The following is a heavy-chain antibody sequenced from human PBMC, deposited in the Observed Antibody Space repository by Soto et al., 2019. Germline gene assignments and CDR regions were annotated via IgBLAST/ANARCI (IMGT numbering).Heavy chain of an antibody. CDR2: ISYDGSNK. V-gene: IGHV3-30-3*01. Sequence: GGSLRLSCAASGFTFSSYAMHWVRQAPGKGLEWVAVISYDGSNKYYAGSVKGRFTISRDNSKNTLYLQMNSLRAEDTAVYYCARGYYYDSSGYPDYWGQGTLVTVSS. D-gene: IGHD3-22*01. J-gene: IGHJ4*02. CDR3: ARGYYYDSSGYPDY. CDR1: GFTFSSYA.